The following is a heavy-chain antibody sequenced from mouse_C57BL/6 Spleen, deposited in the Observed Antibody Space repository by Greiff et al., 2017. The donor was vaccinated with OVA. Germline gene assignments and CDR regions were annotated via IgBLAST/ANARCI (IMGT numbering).Heavy chain of an antibody. CDR2: IYPGDGDT. V-gene: IGHV1-82*01. CDR3: ARRVGLFDY. D-gene: IGHD1-1*02. J-gene: IGHJ2*01. Sequence: QVQLQQSGPELVKPGASVKISCKASGYAFSSSWMNWVKQRPGKGLEWIGRIYPGDGDTNYNGKFKGKATLTADKSSSTAYMQLSSLTSEDSAVYFWARRVGLFDYWGQGTTLTVSS. CDR1: GYAFSSSW.